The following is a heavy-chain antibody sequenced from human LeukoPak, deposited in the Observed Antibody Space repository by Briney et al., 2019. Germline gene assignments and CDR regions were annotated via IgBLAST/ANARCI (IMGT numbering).Heavy chain of an antibody. V-gene: IGHV1-8*03. CDR1: GYTFTSYD. D-gene: IGHD3-22*01. Sequence: ASVKVSCKASGYTFTSYDINWVRLATGQGHEWMGWMNPNSGNTGYAQKFQGRVTITRNTSISTAYMELSSLRSEDTAVYYCARHYYDSSGYYFGLDYWGQGTLVTVS. CDR2: MNPNSGNT. J-gene: IGHJ4*02. CDR3: ARHYYDSSGYYFGLDY.